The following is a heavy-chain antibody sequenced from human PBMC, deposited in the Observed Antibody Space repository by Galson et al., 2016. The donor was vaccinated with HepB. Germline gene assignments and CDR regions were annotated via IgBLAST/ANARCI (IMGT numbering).Heavy chain of an antibody. V-gene: IGHV1-69*13. CDR1: GGTFSNYA. J-gene: IGHJ3*02. CDR2: FLPLFGTA. D-gene: IGHD6-13*01. Sequence: SVKVSCKASGGTFSNYAISWVRQAPGQGPEWMGGFLPLFGTANYAQEFQGRVTITADASTSTAYMDLSSLRSDDTAVYYCARDLTSAAGTIPQNDAFEIWGQGTMVTVSS. CDR3: ARDLTSAAGTIPQNDAFEI.